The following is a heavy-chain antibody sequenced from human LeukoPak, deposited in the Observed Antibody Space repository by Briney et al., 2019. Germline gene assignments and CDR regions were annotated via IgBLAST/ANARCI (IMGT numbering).Heavy chain of an antibody. CDR1: GFTFSSYG. CDR3: AKEATVSTYYYYYYMDV. J-gene: IGHJ6*03. CDR2: IWYDGSNK. Sequence: PGRSLRLSCAASGFTFSSYGMHWVRQAPGKGLEWVAVIWYDGSNKYYADSVKGRFTIPRDNSKNTLYLQMNSLRAEDTAVYYCAKEATVSTYYYYYYMDVWGKGTTVTVSS. D-gene: IGHD4-17*01. V-gene: IGHV3-33*06.